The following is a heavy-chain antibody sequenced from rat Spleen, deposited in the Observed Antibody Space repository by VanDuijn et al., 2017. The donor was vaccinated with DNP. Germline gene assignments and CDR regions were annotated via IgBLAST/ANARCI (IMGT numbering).Heavy chain of an antibody. J-gene: IGHJ2*01. D-gene: IGHD1-2*01. V-gene: IGHV5-7*01. CDR1: GFTFSDYN. CDR3: ARHGPMAAILDY. CDR2: IIYDGSST. Sequence: EVQLVESGGGLVQPGRSMKLSCAASGFTFSDYNMAWVRQAPKKGLEWVATIIYDGSSTYYRDSVKGRFTISRDSSRNTQYLQMDSLRSEDTATYYCARHGPMAAILDYWGQGVMVTVSS.